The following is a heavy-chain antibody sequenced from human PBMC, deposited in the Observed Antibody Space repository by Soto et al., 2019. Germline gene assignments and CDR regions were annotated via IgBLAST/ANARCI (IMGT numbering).Heavy chain of an antibody. CDR2: IKYSGST. J-gene: IGHJ6*02. Sequence: SETLSLTCTVSGGSISSSRCHWGWIRQPPGKGLEWIASIKYSGSTNYNPSLKSRVTISLDTSKNQFSLKLSSVTAADTDVYYCARHLYSSSWTPRYYYYGMDVWGQGTTVTVSS. CDR3: ARHLYSSSWTPRYYYYGMDV. V-gene: IGHV4-39*01. CDR1: GGSISSSRCH. D-gene: IGHD6-13*01.